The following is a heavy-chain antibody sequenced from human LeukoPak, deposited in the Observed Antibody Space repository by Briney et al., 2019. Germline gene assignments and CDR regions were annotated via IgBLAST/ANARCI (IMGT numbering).Heavy chain of an antibody. CDR1: GFTFSSYA. J-gene: IGHJ6*02. CDR2: ISYDGGNK. Sequence: PGGSLRLSCAASGFTFSSYAMHWVRQAPGKGLEWVAVISYDGGNKYYADSVKGRFTISRDNSKNTLYLQMNSLRAEDTAVYYCARDLTVSSSWSRGYYGMDVWGQGTTVTVSS. V-gene: IGHV3-30-3*01. D-gene: IGHD6-13*01. CDR3: ARDLTVSSSWSRGYYGMDV.